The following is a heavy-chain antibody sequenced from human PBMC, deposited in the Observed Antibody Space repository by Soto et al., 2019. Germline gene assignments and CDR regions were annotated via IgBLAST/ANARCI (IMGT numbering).Heavy chain of an antibody. CDR2: IIPIFGTA. Sequence: QVQLVQSGAEVKKPGSSVRVSCKASGGTFRTYAISWVRQAPGQGLEWIGGIIPIFGTANYAQKFQGRLTIIADESTSTAYMELSSLRSDDTAVYYCARSDYCGGDCYAFLDYWGQGTLVTVSS. CDR3: ARSDYCGGDCYAFLDY. J-gene: IGHJ4*02. V-gene: IGHV1-69*12. CDR1: GGTFRTYA. D-gene: IGHD2-21*02.